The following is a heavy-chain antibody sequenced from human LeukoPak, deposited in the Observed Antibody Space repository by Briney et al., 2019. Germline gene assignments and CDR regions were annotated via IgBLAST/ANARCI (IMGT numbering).Heavy chain of an antibody. CDR3: ARPRHITNPSWFDP. Sequence: SETLSLTCTASGGSISSSSYYWGWIRQPPGKGLEWIGSIYYSGSTYYNPSLKSRVTISVDTSKNQFSLKLSSVTAADTAVYYCARPRHITNPSWFDPWGQGTLVTVSS. D-gene: IGHD3-10*01. J-gene: IGHJ5*02. CDR1: GGSISSSSYY. V-gene: IGHV4-39*01. CDR2: IYYSGST.